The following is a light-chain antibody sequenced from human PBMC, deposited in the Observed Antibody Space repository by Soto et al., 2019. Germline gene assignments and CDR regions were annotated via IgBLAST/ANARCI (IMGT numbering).Light chain of an antibody. J-gene: IGKJ3*01. CDR1: QSVKTF. V-gene: IGKV3-11*01. CDR2: DAY. Sequence: VVLTQSPDTLSLSPGERATLSCRASQSVKTFLVWYQQRPGQAPRLLIYDAYNRATGIPPRFSGSGSGTDFTLTISRLEPEDFAVYFCQQSVSSPFTSGPGTKVDI. CDR3: QQSVSSPFT.